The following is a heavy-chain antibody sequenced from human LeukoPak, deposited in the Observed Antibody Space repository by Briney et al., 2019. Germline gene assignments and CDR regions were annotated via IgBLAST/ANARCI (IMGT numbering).Heavy chain of an antibody. CDR1: GGSISSSSYY. J-gene: IGHJ6*02. CDR2: IYYSGST. D-gene: IGHD3-3*01. Sequence: SETLSLTCTVSGGSISSSSYYWGWIRQPPGKGLEWIGSIYYSGSTYYNPSLKSRVTISVDTSKNQFSLKLSSVTAADTAVYYCARHGADYDFWSGYYRHYYYYYGMDVWGQGTTVTVSS. V-gene: IGHV4-39*01. CDR3: ARHGADYDFWSGYYRHYYYYYGMDV.